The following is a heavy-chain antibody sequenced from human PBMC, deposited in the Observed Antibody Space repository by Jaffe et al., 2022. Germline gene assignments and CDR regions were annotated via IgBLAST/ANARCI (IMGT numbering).Heavy chain of an antibody. CDR3: ARDGCSGGSCYFGWFDP. J-gene: IGHJ5*02. CDR1: GGSISSGGYS. V-gene: IGHV4-30-2*01. D-gene: IGHD2-15*01. Sequence: QLQLQESGSGLVKPSQTLSLTCAVSGGSISSGGYSWSWIRQPPGKGLEWIGYIYHSGSTYYNPSLKSRVTISVDRSKNQFSLKLSSVTAADTAVYYCARDGCSGGSCYFGWFDPWGQGTLVTVSS. CDR2: IYHSGST.